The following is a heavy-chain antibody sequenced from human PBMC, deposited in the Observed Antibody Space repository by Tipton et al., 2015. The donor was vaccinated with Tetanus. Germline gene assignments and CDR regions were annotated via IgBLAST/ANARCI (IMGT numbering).Heavy chain of an antibody. CDR2: IWYDGNNK. Sequence: SLRLSCAASGFTFNSYAMHWVRHIPGKGLEWVAVIWYDGNNKYYADSVKGRFTISRDNSKNIMYLQMNNLRADDTALYYCARDLLDISSAAPPPFAHWGRGTLVTVSS. D-gene: IGHD2-2*03. CDR1: GFTFNSYA. V-gene: IGHV3-33*01. CDR3: ARDLLDISSAAPPPFAH. J-gene: IGHJ4*02.